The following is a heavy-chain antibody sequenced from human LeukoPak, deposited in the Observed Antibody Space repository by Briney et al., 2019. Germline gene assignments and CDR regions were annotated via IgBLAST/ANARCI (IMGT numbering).Heavy chain of an antibody. CDR1: GYTFTSYG. CDR3: APLEAGTGY. CDR2: IIPIFGTA. V-gene: IGHV1-69*13. Sequence: ASVKVSCKASGYTFTSYGISWVRQAPGQGLEWMGGIIPIFGTANYAQKFQGRVTITADESTSTAYMELSSLRSEDTAVYYCAPLEAGTGYWGQGTLVTVSS. D-gene: IGHD6-13*01. J-gene: IGHJ4*02.